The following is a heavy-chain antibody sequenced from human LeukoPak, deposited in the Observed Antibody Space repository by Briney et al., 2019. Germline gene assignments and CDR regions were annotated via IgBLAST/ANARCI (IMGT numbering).Heavy chain of an antibody. CDR1: GYTFTSYA. J-gene: IGHJ5*02. CDR3: GGVGGGGSYLSEYWFDP. D-gene: IGHD1-26*01. Sequence: ASVKVSCKAPGYTFTSYAMNWVRQAPGQGLEWMGWINTNTGNPTYAQGFTGRFVFSLDTSVSTAYLQISSLKAEDTAVYYCGGVGGGGSYLSEYWFDPWGQGTLVTVSS. V-gene: IGHV7-4-1*02. CDR2: INTNTGNP.